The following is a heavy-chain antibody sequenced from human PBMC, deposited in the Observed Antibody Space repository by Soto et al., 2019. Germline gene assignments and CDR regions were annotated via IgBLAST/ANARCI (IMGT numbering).Heavy chain of an antibody. J-gene: IGHJ6*02. D-gene: IGHD3-9*01. CDR3: ARGGYYDILTGASYYYYGMDV. Sequence: KPSETLSLTCTVSGGSISSGGYYWSWIRQHPGKGLEWIGYIYYSGSTYYNPSLKSRVTISVDTSKNQFSLKLSSVTAADTAVYYCARGGYYDILTGASYYYYGMDVWGQGTTVTAP. CDR1: GGSISSGGYY. CDR2: IYYSGST. V-gene: IGHV4-31*03.